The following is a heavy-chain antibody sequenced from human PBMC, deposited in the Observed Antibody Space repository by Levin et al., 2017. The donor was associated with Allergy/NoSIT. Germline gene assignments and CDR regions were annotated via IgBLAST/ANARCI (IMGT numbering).Heavy chain of an antibody. D-gene: IGHD3-9*01. CDR1: GGSISSYY. V-gene: IGHV4-59*01. CDR2: IYYSGST. CDR3: ARLGRDFDWFLGWFDP. Sequence: MASETLSLTCTVSGGSISSYYWSWIRQPPGKGLEWIGDIYYSGSTNYNPSLKSRVTISVDTSKNQFSLKLSSVTAADTAVYYCARLGRDFDWFLGWFDPWGQGTLVTVSS. J-gene: IGHJ5*02.